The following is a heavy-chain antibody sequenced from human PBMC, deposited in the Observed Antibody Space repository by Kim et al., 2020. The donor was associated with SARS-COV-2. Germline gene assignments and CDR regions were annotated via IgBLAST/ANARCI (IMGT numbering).Heavy chain of an antibody. J-gene: IGHJ2*01. Sequence: SVKVSCKASGGTFSSYAISWVRQAPGQGLEWMGGIFPIFGTANYAQKFQGRVTITADESTSTAYMELSSLRSEDTAVYYCVRGVTMIGRGRRYFDLWGRGTLVTVSS. D-gene: IGHD3-22*01. CDR1: GGTFSSYA. V-gene: IGHV1-69*13. CDR3: VRGVTMIGRGRRYFDL. CDR2: IFPIFGTA.